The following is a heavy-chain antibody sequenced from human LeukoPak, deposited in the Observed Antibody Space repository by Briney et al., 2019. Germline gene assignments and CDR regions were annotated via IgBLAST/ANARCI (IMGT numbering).Heavy chain of an antibody. J-gene: IGHJ4*02. CDR1: GLTFSTYS. V-gene: IGHV3-66*01. Sequence: PGGSLRLSCAASGLTFSTYSMHWVRQAPGKGLEWVSVIYSGGSTYYADSVKGRFTISRDNSKNTLYLQMNSLRAEDTAVYYCARGNYVGYFDYWGQGTLVTVSS. D-gene: IGHD1-7*01. CDR2: IYSGGST. CDR3: ARGNYVGYFDY.